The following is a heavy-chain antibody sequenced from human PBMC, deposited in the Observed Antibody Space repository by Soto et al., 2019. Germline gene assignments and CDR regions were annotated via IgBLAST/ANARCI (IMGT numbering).Heavy chain of an antibody. CDR1: GFSFAGYW. J-gene: IGHJ4*02. D-gene: IGHD3-22*01. CDR3: ARQIYDSDTGPNFQYYFDS. V-gene: IGHV5-10-1*01. Sequence: PGESLKISCKGSGFSFAGYWITWVRQKPGKGLEWMGRIDPSDSQTYYSPSFRGHVTISATKSITTVFLQWSSLRASDTAMYYCARQIYDSDTGPNFQYYFDSWGQGTPVTVSS. CDR2: IDPSDSQT.